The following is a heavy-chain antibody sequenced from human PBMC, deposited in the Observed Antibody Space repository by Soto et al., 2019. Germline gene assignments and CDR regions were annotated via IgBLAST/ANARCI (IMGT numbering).Heavy chain of an antibody. J-gene: IGHJ6*02. CDR2: INPSGGST. D-gene: IGHD5-18*01. CDR3: ARDQLWGEGSGPTSYYYYYGMDV. Sequence: GASVKVSCKASGYTFTSYYMHWVRQAPGQGLEWMGIINPSGGSTSYAQKFQGRVTMTRDTSTSTVYMELSSLRSEDTAVYYCARDQLWGEGSGPTSYYYYYGMDVWGQGTTVTVSS. CDR1: GYTFTSYY. V-gene: IGHV1-46*01.